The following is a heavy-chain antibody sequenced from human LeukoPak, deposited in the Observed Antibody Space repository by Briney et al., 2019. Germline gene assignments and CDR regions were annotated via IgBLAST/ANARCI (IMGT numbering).Heavy chain of an antibody. D-gene: IGHD2-15*01. CDR2: IIPIFGTA. CDR3: ARGSCSGGSCYLNVGY. J-gene: IGHJ4*02. Sequence: SVKVSCKASGGTFSSYAISWVRQAPGQGLEWMGGIIPIFGTANYAQKFQGRVTITADKSTSTAYMELSSLRSEDTAVYYCARGSCSGGSCYLNVGYWGQGTLVTVSS. CDR1: GGTFSSYA. V-gene: IGHV1-69*06.